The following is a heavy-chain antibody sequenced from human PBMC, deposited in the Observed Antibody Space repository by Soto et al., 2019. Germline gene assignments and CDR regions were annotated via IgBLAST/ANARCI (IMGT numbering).Heavy chain of an antibody. Sequence: QVQLVQSGAEVKKSGASVKVSCKTFGYTFISYAIQWVRQAPGQRLEWMGWINTGTGDTRYSENLQGRVTITRDTSASTAYMEVSSLRSEDTAVYYCARDEYDTGKFDPWGQGTLVTVSS. CDR3: ARDEYDTGKFDP. CDR1: GYTFISYA. D-gene: IGHD3-22*01. CDR2: INTGTGDT. J-gene: IGHJ5*02. V-gene: IGHV1-3*04.